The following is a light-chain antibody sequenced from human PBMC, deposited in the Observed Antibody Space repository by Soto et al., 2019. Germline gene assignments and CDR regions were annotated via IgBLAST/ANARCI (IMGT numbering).Light chain of an antibody. CDR3: QQYSNWPPTWT. CDR2: AAS. Sequence: EILMTQSPGTLSVSPGGRATLSCRARQSISSNLAWYQQKPGRAPRLLIYAASTRPTGIPARFSGSGSGTEFTLTISSLQSEDFAVYYCQQYSNWPPTWTFGQGTKVDIK. V-gene: IGKV3D-15*01. J-gene: IGKJ1*01. CDR1: QSISSN.